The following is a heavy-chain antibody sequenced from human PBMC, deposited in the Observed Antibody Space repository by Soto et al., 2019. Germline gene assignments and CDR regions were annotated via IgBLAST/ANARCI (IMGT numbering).Heavy chain of an antibody. CDR3: ARAIGNQIDY. CDR2: INPIFGTT. Sequence: ASVKVSCKASGGTFSSYSISWVRQAPGQGLEWMGGINPIFGTTNYAQKFQGRVTIVADESTSTAYMELSSLRSEDTAVYFCARAIGNQIDYWGQGTLVTVSS. J-gene: IGHJ4*02. V-gene: IGHV1-69*13. D-gene: IGHD3-10*01. CDR1: GGTFSSYS.